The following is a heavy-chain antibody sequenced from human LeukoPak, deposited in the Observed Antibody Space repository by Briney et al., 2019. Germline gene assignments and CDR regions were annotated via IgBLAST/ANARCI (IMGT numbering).Heavy chain of an antibody. CDR1: GGSISSGDYY. J-gene: IGHJ4*02. CDR2: IYYSGST. V-gene: IGHV4-30-4*01. D-gene: IGHD2-15*01. CDR3: AREVRCWVAYFDY. Sequence: SQTLSLTCTVSGGSISSGDYYWSWIRQPPGKGLEWIGYIYYSGSTYYNPSLNSRVTISVDTSKNQFSLKLSSVTAADTAVYYCAREVRCWVAYFDYWGQGTLVTVSS.